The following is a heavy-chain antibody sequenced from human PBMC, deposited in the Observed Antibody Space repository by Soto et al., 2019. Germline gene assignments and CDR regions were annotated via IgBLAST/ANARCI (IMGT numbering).Heavy chain of an antibody. V-gene: IGHV3-7*01. CDR2: IKQDGSDK. Sequence: AGGSLRLSCAASGFTFSNYWMSWVRQAPGKGLEWVAIIKQDGSDKYYVDFVKGRFTISRDNAKNSLYLQMNSLRTEDAAVYYCARNRDYAFDYWGRGTLVTVSS. CDR1: GFTFSNYW. D-gene: IGHD4-17*01. J-gene: IGHJ4*02. CDR3: ARNRDYAFDY.